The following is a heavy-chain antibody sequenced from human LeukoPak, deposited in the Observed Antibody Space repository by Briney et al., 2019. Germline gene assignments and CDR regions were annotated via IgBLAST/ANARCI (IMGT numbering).Heavy chain of an antibody. CDR3: VKDGGTYQLPKMYYFDY. D-gene: IGHD2-2*01. J-gene: IGHJ4*02. CDR1: GFIFRIYA. Sequence: GGSLRLSCAASGFIFRIYAMSCVRQAPGEGVEWVSGICGSSGSTYYADSVKGRFTISTDNSKNTLHQQMNSLRVEDTAVYYGVKDGGTYQLPKMYYFDYWGQGSPGHRLL. CDR2: ICGSSGST. V-gene: IGHV3-23*01.